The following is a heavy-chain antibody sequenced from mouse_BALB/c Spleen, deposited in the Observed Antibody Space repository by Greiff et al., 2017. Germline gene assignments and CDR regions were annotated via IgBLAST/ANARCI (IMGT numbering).Heavy chain of an antibody. CDR3: ARAGYDYVSWFAY. D-gene: IGHD2-4*01. CDR1: GYTFTSYW. CDR2: IYPGDGDT. Sequence: QVQLKQSGAELARPGASVKLSCKASGYTFTSYWMQWVKQRPGQGLEWIGAIYPGDGDTRYTQKFKGKATLTADKSSSTAYMQLSSLASEDSAVYYCARAGYDYVSWFAYWGQGTLVTVSA. V-gene: IGHV1-87*01. J-gene: IGHJ3*01.